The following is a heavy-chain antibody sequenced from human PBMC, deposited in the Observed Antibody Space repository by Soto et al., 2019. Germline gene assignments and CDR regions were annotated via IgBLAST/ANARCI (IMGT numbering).Heavy chain of an antibody. CDR3: TTAHGGKGCCLDY. J-gene: IGHJ4*02. CDR1: GFPFNNAW. CDR2: IKSKSAGGTT. D-gene: IGHD2-8*01. Sequence: EVQLVESGGGLVKPGGSLRLSCAASGFPFNNAWMHWVRQAPGRGLEWVGRIKSKSAGGTTDYGAPVEGRFTISRDDSKNTIYLQMNSLKAEDTAVYYCTTAHGGKGCCLDYWGQGSLVIVSS. V-gene: IGHV3-15*07.